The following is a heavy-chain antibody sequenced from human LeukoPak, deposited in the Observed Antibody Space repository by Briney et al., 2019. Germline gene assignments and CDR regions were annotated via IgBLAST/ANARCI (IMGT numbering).Heavy chain of an antibody. CDR1: GYTFTGYY. D-gene: IGHD3-9*01. Sequence: ASVKVSCKASGYTFTGYYMHWVRQAPGQGLEWMGWINPNSGGTNYAQRFQGRVTMTRDTSISTAYMELSRLRSDDTAVYYCASGYDIFRPNFDYWGQGTLVTVSS. CDR3: ASGYDIFRPNFDY. J-gene: IGHJ4*02. V-gene: IGHV1-2*02. CDR2: INPNSGGT.